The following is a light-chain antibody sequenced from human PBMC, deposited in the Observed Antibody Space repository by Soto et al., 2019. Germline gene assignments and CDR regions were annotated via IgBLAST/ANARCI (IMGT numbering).Light chain of an antibody. Sequence: DIQMTQSPSTLSASVGDRVTITCRASQSISSWLAWYQQKPGKAPKLLIYDASSLESGVPSRFSGSGSGTEFTLTISSLQPDDFATYYCQQYYSCLLFTFGPGTKVEIK. V-gene: IGKV1-5*01. CDR2: DAS. J-gene: IGKJ3*01. CDR3: QQYYSCLLFT. CDR1: QSISSW.